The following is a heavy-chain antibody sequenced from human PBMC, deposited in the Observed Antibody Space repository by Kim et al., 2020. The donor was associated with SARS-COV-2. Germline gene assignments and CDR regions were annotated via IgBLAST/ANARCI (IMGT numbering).Heavy chain of an antibody. J-gene: IGHJ4*02. Sequence: SETLSLTCTVSGGSISSSSYYWGWIRQPPGKGLEWIGSIYYSGSTYYNPSLKSRVTISVDTSKNQFSLKLSSVTAADTAVYYCARPRGSSEVDYWGQGTLVTVSS. CDR3: ARPRGSSEVDY. V-gene: IGHV4-39*01. D-gene: IGHD1-26*01. CDR1: GGSISSSSYY. CDR2: IYYSGST.